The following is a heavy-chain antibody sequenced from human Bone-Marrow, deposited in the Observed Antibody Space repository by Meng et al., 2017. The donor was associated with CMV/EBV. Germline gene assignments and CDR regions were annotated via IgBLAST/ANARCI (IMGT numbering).Heavy chain of an antibody. D-gene: IGHD2-21*01. J-gene: IGHJ4*02. CDR1: GGSISSFY. Sequence: SETLSPTGTVPGGSISSFYWSWIRQPPGKGLEWIGYIFYSGSTNYNPSLKSRVTISVDTSKNQFSLKLSSVNAADTAVYYCARSLDCGGDCYLGYWGQGTLVTVSS. CDR2: IFYSGST. CDR3: ARSLDCGGDCYLGY. V-gene: IGHV4-59*01.